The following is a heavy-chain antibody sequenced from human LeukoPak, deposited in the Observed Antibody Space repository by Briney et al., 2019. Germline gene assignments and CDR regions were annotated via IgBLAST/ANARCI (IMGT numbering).Heavy chain of an antibody. D-gene: IGHD2-2*02. V-gene: IGHV4-39*01. CDR3: ARHQCSGTRCYNFYFYGMDV. J-gene: IGHJ6*02. CDR2: IYYSTST. Sequence: SETLSLTCTVAGGSITSSIDYWGWVRQPPGKGLEWIATIYYSTSTQYNPSLKSRVTMSVDTSKNQFSLKLSSMTAADTAVYYCARHQCSGTRCYNFYFYGMDVWGQGTTVTVSS. CDR1: GGSITSSIDY.